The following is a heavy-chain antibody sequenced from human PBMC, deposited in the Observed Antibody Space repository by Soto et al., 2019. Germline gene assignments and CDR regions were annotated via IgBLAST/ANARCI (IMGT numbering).Heavy chain of an antibody. CDR3: ARDYKGYCSGISCYAIGIDP. CDR2: ISDSGGNI. J-gene: IGHJ5*02. CDR1: GFTFSSYA. D-gene: IGHD2-2*01. Sequence: GGSLRLSCAASGFTFSSYAMHWVRQAPGKGLEWVAFISDSGGNIYYADSVKGRFTISRDNAKNSLFLQMNSLRAEDTAVYYCARDYKGYCSGISCYAIGIDPWGQGTLVTVSS. V-gene: IGHV3-21*01.